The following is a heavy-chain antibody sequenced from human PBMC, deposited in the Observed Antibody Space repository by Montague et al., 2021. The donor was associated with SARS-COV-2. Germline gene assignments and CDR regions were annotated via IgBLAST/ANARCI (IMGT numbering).Heavy chain of an antibody. D-gene: IGHD3-9*01. J-gene: IGHJ4*02. CDR1: GFTFSSYG. CDR3: AREYDSLTEYYFDY. CDR2: IWYDGSNK. V-gene: IGHV3-33*01. Sequence: SLRLSCAASGFTFSSYGMHWVRQAPGRGLEWVAVIWYDGSNKYSADSVKGRSTISRDNSKNTLYLKMNSLRAEDTAVYYCAREYDSLTEYYFDYWGQGTLVTVSS.